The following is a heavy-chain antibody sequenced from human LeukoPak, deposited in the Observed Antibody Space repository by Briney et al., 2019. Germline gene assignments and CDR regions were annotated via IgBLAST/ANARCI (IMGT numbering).Heavy chain of an antibody. CDR2: INRSGST. D-gene: IGHD3-10*01. J-gene: IGHJ4*02. V-gene: IGHV4-34*01. CDR3: ARAFGSRSPKNRTQSEFDY. CDR1: GGSFRAYY. Sequence: SETLSLTCAVYGGSFRAYYWSWIRQSPGKGLEWIGEINRSGSTNYTPSLKSRVTMSLDTSKNQFSLRLKSVTAADTAVYYCARAFGSRSPKNRTQSEFDYWGQGTLVTVSS.